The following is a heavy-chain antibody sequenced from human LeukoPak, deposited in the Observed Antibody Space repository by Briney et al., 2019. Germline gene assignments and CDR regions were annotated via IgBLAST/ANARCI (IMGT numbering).Heavy chain of an antibody. Sequence: SETLSLTCTVSGGSISSGSYYWGWIRQPPGKGLEWIGSIYYSGSTYYNPSLKSRVTISVDTSKNQFSLKLSSVTAADTAVYYCARDTSTYYYDSSGGPTYNSGWFDPWGQGTLVTVSS. V-gene: IGHV4-39*07. J-gene: IGHJ5*02. CDR1: GGSISSGSYY. D-gene: IGHD3-22*01. CDR3: ARDTSTYYYDSSGGPTYNSGWFDP. CDR2: IYYSGST.